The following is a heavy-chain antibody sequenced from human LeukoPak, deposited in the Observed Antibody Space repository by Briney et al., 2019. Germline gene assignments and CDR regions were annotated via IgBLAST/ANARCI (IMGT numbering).Heavy chain of an antibody. D-gene: IGHD6-13*01. CDR3: AKNTAAAGLNWFDP. CDR2: IWYDGSNK. Sequence: PGRSLRLSCAASGFTFSGYGIHWVRQAPGKGLEWVAVIWYDGSNKYYADSVKGRFTISRDNSKNTLYLQMNSLRAEDTAVYYCAKNTAAAGLNWFDPWGQGTLVTVSS. CDR1: GFTFSGYG. J-gene: IGHJ5*02. V-gene: IGHV3-33*06.